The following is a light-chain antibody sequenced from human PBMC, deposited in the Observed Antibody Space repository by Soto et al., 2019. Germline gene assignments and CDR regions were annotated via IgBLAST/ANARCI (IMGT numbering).Light chain of an antibody. CDR1: SSDVGGYNY. Sequence: QSALTQPASVSGSPGQSITISCTRTSSDVGGYNYVSWYQQHPGKAPKLIICEVINRPSGVSNRFSGSKSGNTASLTISGLQAEDEADYYCSSYTSSSTLVFGTGTKVTVL. CDR2: EVI. J-gene: IGLJ1*01. CDR3: SSYTSSSTLV. V-gene: IGLV2-14*01.